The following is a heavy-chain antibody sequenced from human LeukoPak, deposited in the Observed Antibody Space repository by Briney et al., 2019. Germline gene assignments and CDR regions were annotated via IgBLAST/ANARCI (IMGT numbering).Heavy chain of an antibody. V-gene: IGHV4-4*07. Sequence: TSETLSLTYTVSGGSISSYYWSWIRQPAGKGLEWIGRIYTSGSTNYNPSLKSRVPMSVDTSKNQFSLKLSSVTAADTAVYYCARESGGETNGAFDIWGQGTMVTVSS. D-gene: IGHD3-10*01. CDR1: GGSISSYY. J-gene: IGHJ3*02. CDR2: IYTSGST. CDR3: ARESGGETNGAFDI.